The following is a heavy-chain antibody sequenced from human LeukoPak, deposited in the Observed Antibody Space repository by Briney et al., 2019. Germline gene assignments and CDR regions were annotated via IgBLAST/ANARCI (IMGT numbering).Heavy chain of an antibody. CDR3: ATTPYYYDSSGYPNDAFDI. Sequence: GASVKVSCKASGYTFTSYSIHWVRQAPGQGLEWMGIINPSGGTTTYAQKFQGRVTMTRDMSTSTVYMELSSLRSEDTAVYYCATTPYYYDSSGYPNDAFDIWGQGTMVTVSS. CDR2: INPSGGTT. J-gene: IGHJ3*02. V-gene: IGHV1-46*01. CDR1: GYTFTSYS. D-gene: IGHD3-22*01.